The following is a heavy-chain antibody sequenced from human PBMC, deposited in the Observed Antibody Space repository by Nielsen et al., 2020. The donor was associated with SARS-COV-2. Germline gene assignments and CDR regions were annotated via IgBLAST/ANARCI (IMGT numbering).Heavy chain of an antibody. D-gene: IGHD5-12*01. CDR1: GGTFSSYA. V-gene: IGHV1-69*04. Sequence: SVKVSCKASGGTFSSYAISWVRQAPGQGLEWMGRIIPILGIANYARKFQGRVTITADKSTSTAYMELSSLRSEDPAVYYCARSVSGYDSYYYYGMDVWGQGTTVTVSS. J-gene: IGHJ6*02. CDR3: ARSVSGYDSYYYYGMDV. CDR2: IIPILGIA.